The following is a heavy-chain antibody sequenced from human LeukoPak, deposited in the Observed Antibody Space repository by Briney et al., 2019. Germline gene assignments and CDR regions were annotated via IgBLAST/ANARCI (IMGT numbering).Heavy chain of an antibody. V-gene: IGHV4-59*01. CDR3: ARARLYDILTGYRRWYFDP. Sequence: SETLSLTCTVSGGSISSYYWSWIRQPPGKGLEWIGYIYYSGSTNYNPSLKSRVTISVDTSKNQFSLKLSSVTAADTAVYYYARARLYDILTGYRRWYFDPWGQGTLVTVSS. J-gene: IGHJ5*02. D-gene: IGHD3-9*01. CDR1: GGSISSYY. CDR2: IYYSGST.